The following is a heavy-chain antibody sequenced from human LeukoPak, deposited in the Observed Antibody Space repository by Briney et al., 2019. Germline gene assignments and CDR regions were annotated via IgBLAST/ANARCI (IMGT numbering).Heavy chain of an antibody. CDR3: ARHFSTDPSITKPGIAVAGTGALYYFDY. J-gene: IGHJ4*02. D-gene: IGHD6-19*01. Sequence: SETLSLTCTVSGGSISNYYWGWIRQPPGKGLEWIGSIYYSGSTYYNPSLKSRVTISVDTSKNQFSLKLSSVTAADTAVYYCARHFSTDPSITKPGIAVAGTGALYYFDYWGQGTLVTVSS. CDR2: IYYSGST. CDR1: GGSISNYY. V-gene: IGHV4-39*01.